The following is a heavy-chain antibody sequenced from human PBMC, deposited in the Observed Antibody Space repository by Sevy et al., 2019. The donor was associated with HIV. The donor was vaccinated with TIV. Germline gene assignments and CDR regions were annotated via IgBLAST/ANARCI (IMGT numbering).Heavy chain of an antibody. V-gene: IGHV3-23*01. CDR3: TKDGLKGDYY. Sequence: GGSLRLSCAASGFTFNNYAMNWVRQAPGKGLEWVSTIIGSGGSTAHADSVKGRFTISRDNSKNTLYLQMNSLRAEDTAVYYWTKDGLKGDYYWGQGTRVTVSS. CDR1: GFTFNNYA. D-gene: IGHD2-21*02. CDR2: IIGSGGST. J-gene: IGHJ4*02.